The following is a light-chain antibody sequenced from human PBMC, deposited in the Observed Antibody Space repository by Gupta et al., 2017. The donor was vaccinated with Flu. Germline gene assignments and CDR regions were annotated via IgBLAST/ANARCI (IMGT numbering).Light chain of an antibody. J-gene: IGLJ1*01. CDR2: GVN. V-gene: IGLV2-14*01. Sequence: HSALTHPVSVSVSPGQSIALSCTGTTSDVGANNYVSWYQQHPGRKPKVMIYGVNNRPSGVSDRFYGSKSGNTASLTISGLQDEDEADYYCSSYRSSSNSFFFGTGTKVTVL. CDR1: TSDVGANNY. CDR3: SSYRSSSNSFF.